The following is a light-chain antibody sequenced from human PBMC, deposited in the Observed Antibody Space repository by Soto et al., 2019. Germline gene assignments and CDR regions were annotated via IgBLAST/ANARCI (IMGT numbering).Light chain of an antibody. CDR2: DAS. J-gene: IGKJ1*01. V-gene: IGKV1-5*01. Sequence: IQMAQFSWSLCEPLGAGVTVTCRASQSISRWLAWYQQKPGKTPKLLIYDASSLESGVPSRFSGSGSGTEFTLTTSSLQPDDFATYYCHQYNSYSQTFAQGTKLNI. CDR1: QSISRW. CDR3: HQYNSYSQT.